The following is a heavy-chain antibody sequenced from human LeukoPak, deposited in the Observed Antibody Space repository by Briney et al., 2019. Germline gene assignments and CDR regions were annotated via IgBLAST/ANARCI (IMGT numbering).Heavy chain of an antibody. CDR2: INHSGST. CDR1: GGSFSGYY. D-gene: IGHD6-13*01. V-gene: IGHV4-34*01. J-gene: IGHJ6*03. Sequence: PSETLSLTCAVYGGSFSGYYWSWIRQPPGKGLEWIGEINHSGSTNYNPSLKSRVTISVDTSKNQFSLKLSSVTAADTAVYYCARLTRALRTSCWYMGNGCYYYYMDVWGKGTTVTISS. CDR3: ARLTRALRTSCWYMGNGCYYYYMDV.